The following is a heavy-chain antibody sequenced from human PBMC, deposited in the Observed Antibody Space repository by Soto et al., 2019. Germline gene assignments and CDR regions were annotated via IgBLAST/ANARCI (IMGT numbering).Heavy chain of an antibody. CDR2: ISGSDGKT. Sequence: GGSLRLSCAASGFSFGSYALSWVRQAPGKGLEWVSTISGSDGKTFYADSVKDRFSISRDTSQSTLYLQMNSLRADDTATYYCARWSYLDYWGQGTRVTVSS. V-gene: IGHV3-23*01. J-gene: IGHJ4*02. CDR1: GFSFGSYA. D-gene: IGHD3-3*01. CDR3: ARWSYLDY.